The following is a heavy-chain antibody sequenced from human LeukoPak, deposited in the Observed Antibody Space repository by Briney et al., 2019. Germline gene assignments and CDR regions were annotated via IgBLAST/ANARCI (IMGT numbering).Heavy chain of an antibody. J-gene: IGHJ4*02. CDR3: AKGGSFSEGNIDY. CDR1: GFTFSSYA. V-gene: IGHV3-23*01. D-gene: IGHD1-14*01. CDR2: ITGSGGTT. Sequence: GGSLRLSCAASGFTFSSYAMSWVRQAPGKGLEWVSAITGSGGTTYYADSVKGRFTISRDNSKNTLYLQMDSLRAEDTAVYYCAKGGSFSEGNIDYWGQGTLVTVSS.